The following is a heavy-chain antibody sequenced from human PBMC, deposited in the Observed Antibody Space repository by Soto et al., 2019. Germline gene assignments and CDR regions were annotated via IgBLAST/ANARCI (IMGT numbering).Heavy chain of an antibody. D-gene: IGHD3-10*01. V-gene: IGHV3-48*01. CDR1: GFTFSSYS. J-gene: IGHJ4*02. CDR2: ISSSSSTI. CDR3: ARGVQPYGSDY. Sequence: EVQLVESGGGLVQPGGSLRLSCAASGFTFSSYSMNWVRQAPGKGLEWVSYISSSSSTIYYADSVKGRFTISRDNAKNSLYLQMNSLRAEDPAVYYCARGVQPYGSDYWGQGTLVTVSS.